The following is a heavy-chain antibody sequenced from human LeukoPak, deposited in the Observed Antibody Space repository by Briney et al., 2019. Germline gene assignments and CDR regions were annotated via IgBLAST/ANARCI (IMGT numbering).Heavy chain of an antibody. J-gene: IGHJ2*01. Sequence: GGSLRLSCAASGFTFSSYAMSWVRQAPGKGLEWVSYISSSSSAIYYADSVKGRFTISRDNAKNSLYLQMNSLRAEDTAVYYCARDLLRERRVAFRCFDLWGRGTLVTVSS. CDR2: ISSSSSAI. CDR3: ARDLLRERRVAFRCFDL. CDR1: GFTFSSYA. V-gene: IGHV3-48*01. D-gene: IGHD3-22*01.